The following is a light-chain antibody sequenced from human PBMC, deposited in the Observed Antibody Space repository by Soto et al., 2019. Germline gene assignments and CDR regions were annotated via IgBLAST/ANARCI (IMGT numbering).Light chain of an antibody. J-gene: IGKJ1*01. Sequence: VLTQSPATLSLSPGERGPLSCRASESVTPYLAWYQQKPGQAPRLLVYDVSNRATGIPARFSGGGSGTDFTLTISNLEPEEFAVYYCQQRSDWPWTVGQGTKVDIK. CDR3: QQRSDWPWT. V-gene: IGKV3-11*01. CDR2: DVS. CDR1: ESVTPY.